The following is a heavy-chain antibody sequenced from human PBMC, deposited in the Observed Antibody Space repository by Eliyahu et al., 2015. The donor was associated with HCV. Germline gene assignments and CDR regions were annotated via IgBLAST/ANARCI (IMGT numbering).Heavy chain of an antibody. Sequence: EVQLVESGGGLVKPGGSLRLSCAASGFTFXNAWMSWVRQAPGKGLEWVGRIKSKTDGGTTDYAAPVKGRFTISRDDSKNTLYLQMNSLKTEDTAVYYCTTDAAEWELLLRSTWGQGTLVTVSS. CDR1: GFTFXNAW. J-gene: IGHJ5*02. CDR2: IKSKTDGGTT. CDR3: TTDAAEWELLLRST. D-gene: IGHD1-26*01. V-gene: IGHV3-15*01.